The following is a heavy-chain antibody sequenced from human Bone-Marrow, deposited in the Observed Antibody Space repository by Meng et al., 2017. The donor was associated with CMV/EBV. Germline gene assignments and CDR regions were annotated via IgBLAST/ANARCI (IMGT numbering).Heavy chain of an antibody. CDR2: ISSSGSTI. Sequence: GESLKISCVASGFTFSGYSMNWVRQAPGKGLEWVSYISSSGSTIYYADSVKGRFTISRDNAKNSLYLQMNSLRAEDTAVYYCARDTLNFDYWGQGTLVTVSS. CDR1: GFTFSGYS. CDR3: ARDTLNFDY. J-gene: IGHJ4*02. V-gene: IGHV3-48*04. D-gene: IGHD3-16*01.